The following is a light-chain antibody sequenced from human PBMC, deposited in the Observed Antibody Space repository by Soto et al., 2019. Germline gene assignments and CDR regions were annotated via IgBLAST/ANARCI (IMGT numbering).Light chain of an antibody. CDR2: GAS. J-gene: IGKJ2*01. CDR1: QSVANNY. CDR3: QHYGSSPPHT. V-gene: IGKV3-20*01. Sequence: EIVLTQSPGTLSLSPGEGATLSCRASQSVANNYLAWYQQKPGQAPRLLISGASNRATDIPDRFSGSGSGTDFTLTISRLESEDFAVYYCQHYGSSPPHTFGQGTKLEMK.